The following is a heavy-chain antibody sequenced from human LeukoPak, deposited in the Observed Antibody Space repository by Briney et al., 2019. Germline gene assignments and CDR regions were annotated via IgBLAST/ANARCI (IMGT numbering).Heavy chain of an antibody. D-gene: IGHD2-15*01. J-gene: IGHJ6*02. Sequence: PGGSLRLSCAASGFTFSSYAMSWVRQAPGKGLEWVSAISDSGGSTYYADSVKGRFTISRDNSKNTLYLHMNSLRAEDTAVYYCAKDGRYCSGGSPCWVYYYGMDVWGQGTTVTVSS. CDR2: ISDSGGST. CDR1: GFTFSSYA. CDR3: AKDGRYCSGGSPCWVYYYGMDV. V-gene: IGHV3-23*01.